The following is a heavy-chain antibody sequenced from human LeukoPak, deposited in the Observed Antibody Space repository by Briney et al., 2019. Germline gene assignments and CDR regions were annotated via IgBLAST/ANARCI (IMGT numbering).Heavy chain of an antibody. CDR3: VRSVRRGFNFDE. CDR1: GGSISSSSYY. D-gene: IGHD5-12*01. CDR2: IYYSGRT. V-gene: IGHV4-39*01. Sequence: PSETLSLTCTVSGGSISSSSYYWGWIRQPPGKGLEWIGSIYYSGRTYYNPSLKSRVTISVDTSKNQFSLKLRSVTAADTAVYYCVRSVRRGFNFDEWGQGTQVIVSS. J-gene: IGHJ4*02.